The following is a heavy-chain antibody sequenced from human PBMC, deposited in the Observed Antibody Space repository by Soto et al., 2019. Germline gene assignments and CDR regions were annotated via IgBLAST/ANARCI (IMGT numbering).Heavy chain of an antibody. CDR2: ISDTGGGT. V-gene: IGHV3-23*01. J-gene: IGHJ5*02. D-gene: IGHD3-22*01. Sequence: RLSCATSGVNFSSYAMNWVRQAPGKGLEWVSTISDTGGGTFYAGSVKGRFTISRDNSKNTLYLQMHSLRADDSAIYFCAVGRHKTSGSNTWFDPWGRGTLVIVSS. CDR1: GVNFSSYA. CDR3: AVGRHKTSGSNTWFDP.